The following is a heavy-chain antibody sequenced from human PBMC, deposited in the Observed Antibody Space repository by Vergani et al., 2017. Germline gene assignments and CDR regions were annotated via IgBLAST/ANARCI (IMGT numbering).Heavy chain of an antibody. J-gene: IGHJ3*02. V-gene: IGHV2-5*02. CDR2: IYWDDDK. CDR3: AHLGDGNYEFWSGHKAAFDI. CDR1: GFSLSTSGVG. Sequence: QITLKESGPTLVKPTQTLTLTCTFSGFSLSTSGVGVGWIRQPPGKALEWLALIYWDDDKRYSPSLKSRLTITKDTSKNQVVLTMTNMDPVDTATYYCAHLGDGNYEFWSGHKAAFDIWGQGTMVTVSS. D-gene: IGHD3-3*01.